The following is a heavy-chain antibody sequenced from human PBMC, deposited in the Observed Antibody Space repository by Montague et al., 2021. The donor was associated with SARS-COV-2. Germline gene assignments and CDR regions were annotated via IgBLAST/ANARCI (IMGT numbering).Heavy chain of an antibody. V-gene: IGHV4-39*07. CDR3: ARELGYDSSGYYAYFDY. J-gene: IGHJ4*02. Sequence: SETLSLTCTVSGGSISSSSYYWGWIRQPPGKGLEWIGSIYYSGSTCYNPSLKGRVTISVDTSKNQFSLKLNSVTAADTAVYYCARELGYDSSGYYAYFDYWGQGTLVTVSS. CDR1: GGSISSSSYY. D-gene: IGHD3-22*01. CDR2: IYYSGST.